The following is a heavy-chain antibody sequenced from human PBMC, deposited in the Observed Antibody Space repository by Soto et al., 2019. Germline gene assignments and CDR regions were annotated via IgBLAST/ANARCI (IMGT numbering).Heavy chain of an antibody. D-gene: IGHD6-13*01. J-gene: IGHJ3*02. CDR1: GYTFTSYY. V-gene: IGHV1-46*01. CDR3: AGGNVAAAGDDAFDI. Sequence: GASVKVSCKASGYTFTSYYMHWVRQAPGQGLEWMGIINPSGGSTSYAQKFQGRVTITRDTSASTAYMELSSLRSEDTAVYYCAGGNVAAAGDDAFDIWGQGTMVTVSS. CDR2: INPSGGST.